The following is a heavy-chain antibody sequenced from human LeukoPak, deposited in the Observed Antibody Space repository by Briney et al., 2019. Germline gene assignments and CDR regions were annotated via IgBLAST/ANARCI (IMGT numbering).Heavy chain of an antibody. CDR2: IKHSGST. Sequence: NPSETLSLTCAVYGGSFSGYYWSWIRQPPGKGLEWIGEIKHSGSTNYNPSLKSRVTISVDTSKNQFSLKLSSVTAADTAVYYCARVPWGSGSYGFDYWGQGTLVTVSS. V-gene: IGHV4-34*01. D-gene: IGHD1-26*01. J-gene: IGHJ4*02. CDR3: ARVPWGSGSYGFDY. CDR1: GGSFSGYY.